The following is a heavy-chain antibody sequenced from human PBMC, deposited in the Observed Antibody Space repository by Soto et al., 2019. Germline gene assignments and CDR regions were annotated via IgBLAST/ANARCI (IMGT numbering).Heavy chain of an antibody. J-gene: IGHJ4*02. Sequence: GGSLRLSCAASGFTFSSYAMSWVRQAPGKGLEWVSAISGSGGSTYYADSVKGRFTISRDNSKNTLYLQMNSLRAEDTAVYYCAKEGGGGRAPMSYDFWSGYRANDYWGQGTLVTVSS. CDR2: ISGSGGST. D-gene: IGHD3-3*01. CDR3: AKEGGGGRAPMSYDFWSGYRANDY. V-gene: IGHV3-23*01. CDR1: GFTFSSYA.